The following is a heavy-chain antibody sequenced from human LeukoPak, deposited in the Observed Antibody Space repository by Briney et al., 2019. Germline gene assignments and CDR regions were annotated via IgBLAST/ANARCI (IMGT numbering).Heavy chain of an antibody. V-gene: IGHV4-59*08. D-gene: IGHD2-2*01. CDR1: GGSISSYY. Sequence: ETLSLTCTVSGGSISSYYWSWIRQPPGKGLEWIGYIYYSGSTNYNPSLKSRVTISVDTSKNQFSLKLSSVTAADTAVYYCARSGGDQLPHPFQHWGQGTLVTVSS. CDR2: IYYSGST. J-gene: IGHJ1*01. CDR3: ARSGGDQLPHPFQH.